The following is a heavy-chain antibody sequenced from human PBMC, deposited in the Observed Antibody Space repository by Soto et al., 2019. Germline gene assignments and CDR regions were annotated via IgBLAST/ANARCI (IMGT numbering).Heavy chain of an antibody. V-gene: IGHV4-59*12. D-gene: IGHD1-26*01. J-gene: IGHJ4*02. CDR3: ARGRPWELYDY. Sequence: QVQLQESGPGLVKPSETLSLTCTVSGGSISTYYWSWIRQSPGKGLDWIGYIYYSGSTNYNPSLKXXVTISVDTSKTEFSLKLSSMTAADTAVYYCARGRPWELYDYWGQGTLVTVSS. CDR1: GGSISTYY. CDR2: IYYSGST.